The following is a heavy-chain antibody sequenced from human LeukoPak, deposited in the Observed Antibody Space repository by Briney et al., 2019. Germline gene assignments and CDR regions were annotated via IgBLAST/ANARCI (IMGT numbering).Heavy chain of an antibody. CDR2: IYYSGST. V-gene: IGHV4-59*01. J-gene: IGHJ5*02. CDR3: ARGTHSSWIKKYNWFDP. Sequence: PSETLSLTCTVSGGSISSYYWSWIRQPPGKGLEWIGYIYYSGSTNYNPSLKSRVTISVDTSKNQFSLKLSSVTAADTAVYYCARGTHSSWIKKYNWFDPWGQGTLVTVSS. CDR1: GGSISSYY. D-gene: IGHD6-13*01.